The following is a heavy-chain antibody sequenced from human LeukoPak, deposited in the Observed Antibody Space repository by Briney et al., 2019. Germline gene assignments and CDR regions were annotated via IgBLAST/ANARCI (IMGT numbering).Heavy chain of an antibody. CDR3: ARSVVHGRREMGYFDY. CDR1: GFSLSTSGVG. D-gene: IGHD5-24*01. V-gene: IGHV2-5*02. CDR2: IYWDDDK. J-gene: IGHJ4*02. Sequence: SGPALVNPTQTLTLTCTFSGFSLSTSGVGVAWIRQPPGKALEWLALIYWDDDKRDSPSLKSRLTITKDTSKNQVVLTMTNMDPVDTATYYCARSVVHGRREMGYFDYWGQGTLVTVSS.